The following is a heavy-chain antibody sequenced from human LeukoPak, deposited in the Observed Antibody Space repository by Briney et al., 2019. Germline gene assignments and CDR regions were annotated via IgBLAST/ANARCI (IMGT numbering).Heavy chain of an antibody. J-gene: IGHJ4*02. CDR2: IKQDGSEK. Sequence: GGSLRLSCAASGFTFSSYWMSWVRQAPGKGPEWVANIKQDGSEKYYVDSVKGRFTISRDNAKNSLYLQMNSLRAEDTAVYYCARGLTYYDILTGYRRGDYFDYWGQGTLVTVSS. CDR1: GFTFSSYW. CDR3: ARGLTYYDILTGYRRGDYFDY. V-gene: IGHV3-7*01. D-gene: IGHD3-9*01.